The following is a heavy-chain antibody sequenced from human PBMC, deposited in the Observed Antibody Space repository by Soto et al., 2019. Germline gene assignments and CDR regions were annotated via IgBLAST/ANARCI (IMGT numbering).Heavy chain of an antibody. J-gene: IGHJ2*01. CDR3: VRARIDL. V-gene: IGHV3-7*01. CDR1: GFTFSTYW. CDR2: INPDGSDK. Sequence: EVQLVESGGGLVQPGGSLRLSCAASGFTFSTYWMTLVRQAPGKGLEWVANINPDGSDKNYVDSVKGRFTISRDNVKNSLYLQVNSLRAEDTALYYCVRARIDLWGRGTLVTVSS.